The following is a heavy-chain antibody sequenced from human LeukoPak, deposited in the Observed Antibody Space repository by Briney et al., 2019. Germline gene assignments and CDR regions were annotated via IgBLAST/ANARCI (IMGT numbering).Heavy chain of an antibody. CDR2: LYYSGTT. CDR3: AREQHSSGWYDAFDI. Sequence: SETLSLTCTVSGGSISSSSFYYWGWIRQPPGKGLEWIGTLYYSGTTYYNPSLKSRVTISVDTSKNQFSLKLSPVTAADTAVYYCAREQHSSGWYDAFDIWGQGTMVTVSS. CDR1: GGSISSSSFYY. D-gene: IGHD6-19*01. J-gene: IGHJ3*02. V-gene: IGHV4-39*07.